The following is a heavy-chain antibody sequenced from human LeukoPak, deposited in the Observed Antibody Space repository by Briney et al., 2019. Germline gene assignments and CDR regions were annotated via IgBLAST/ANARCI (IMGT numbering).Heavy chain of an antibody. D-gene: IGHD6-19*01. CDR3: AKGFSGWYFDY. J-gene: IGHJ4*02. CDR1: GFTFRSYG. CDR2: ISYDRSDK. V-gene: IGHV3-30*18. Sequence: GGSLRLSCAASGFTFRSYGMHWVRQTPGKGPEWVAFISYDRSDKYYADSVKGRFTISRDNSKNTLYLQMNSLRAEDTAVYYCAKGFSGWYFDYWGQGTLVTVSS.